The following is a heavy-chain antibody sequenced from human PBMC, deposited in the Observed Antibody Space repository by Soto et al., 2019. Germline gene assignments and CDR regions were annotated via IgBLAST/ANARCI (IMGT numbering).Heavy chain of an antibody. Sequence: LETLSLTCTVSGGSISSYYWSWIRQPPGKGLEWIGYIYYSGSTNYNPSLKSRVTISVDTSKNQFSLKLSSVTAADTAVYYCARVDCGGDCYSGDYYYGMDVWGQGTTVTVSS. CDR2: IYYSGST. CDR3: ARVDCGGDCYSGDYYYGMDV. V-gene: IGHV4-59*01. CDR1: GGSISSYY. J-gene: IGHJ6*02. D-gene: IGHD2-21*02.